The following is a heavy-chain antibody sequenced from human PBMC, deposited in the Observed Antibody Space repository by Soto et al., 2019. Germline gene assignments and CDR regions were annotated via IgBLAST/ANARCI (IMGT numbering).Heavy chain of an antibody. D-gene: IGHD7-27*01. J-gene: IGHJ4*02. CDR3: AKNWNWGSLVH. V-gene: IGHV4-59*08. CDR2: IYYGGST. CDR1: NGSINNDY. Sequence: SETLSLTCIVSNGSINNDYWSWIRQSPGKGLEWIGFIYYGGSTNYNPSLKSRVTISVDTPKNQFSLKLSSVTAADTAVYYCAKNWNWGSLVHWGQGTLVTVSS.